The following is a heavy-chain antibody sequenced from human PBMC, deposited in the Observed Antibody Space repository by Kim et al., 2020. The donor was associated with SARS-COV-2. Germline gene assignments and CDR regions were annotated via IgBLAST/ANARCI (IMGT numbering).Heavy chain of an antibody. V-gene: IGHV4-59*01. CDR1: GGSISSYY. J-gene: IGHJ4*02. CDR2: IYHSGST. Sequence: SETLSLTCTVSGGSISSYYWSWIRQPPGKGLEWIGYIYHSGSTNYNPSLKSRVTISVDTSKNQFSLKLSSVTAADTAVYYCARARQKYYYGSGSYYANYFDYWGQGTLVTVSS. D-gene: IGHD3-10*01. CDR3: ARARQKYYYGSGSYYANYFDY.